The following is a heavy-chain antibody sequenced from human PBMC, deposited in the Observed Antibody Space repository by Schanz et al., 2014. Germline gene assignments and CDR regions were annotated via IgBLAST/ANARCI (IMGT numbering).Heavy chain of an antibody. CDR1: GYTFSDYG. V-gene: IGHV1-18*01. D-gene: IGHD7-27*01. CDR2: ISPYTGNT. Sequence: QVQLVQSGDEVKKPGASVKVSCKTSGYTFSDYGITWVRQAPGQGLEWVGWISPYTGNTHYFDKMEGRVTMTTDTSTSTAYMELRILRSDDTAVYYCARGPLGASPWGQGTLVTVSS. CDR3: ARGPLGASP. J-gene: IGHJ5*02.